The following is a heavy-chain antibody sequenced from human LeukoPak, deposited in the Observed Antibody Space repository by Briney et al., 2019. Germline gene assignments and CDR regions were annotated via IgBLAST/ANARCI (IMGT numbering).Heavy chain of an antibody. CDR2: ISGSGGST. V-gene: IGHV3-23*01. D-gene: IGHD2-15*01. J-gene: IGHJ4*02. CDR3: AKSPLAYCSGGTCYLYFDN. CDR1: GFTFSSYA. Sequence: GGSLRLSCAASGFTFSSYAMTWVRQAPGKGLEWVSTISGSGGSTYYADSVKGRFTISRDNSRNTMYLQMISLRAEDTAVYFCAKSPLAYCSGGTCYLYFDNWGQGTLVTVSS.